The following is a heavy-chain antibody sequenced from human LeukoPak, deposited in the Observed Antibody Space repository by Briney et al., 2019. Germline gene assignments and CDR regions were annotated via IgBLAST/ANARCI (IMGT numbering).Heavy chain of an antibody. V-gene: IGHV3-43*01. Sequence: GGSLRLSCAASGFTFDDYTMHWVRQAPGKGLEWVSLISWDGGSTYHADSVKGRFTISRDNSKNSLYLQMNSLRTEDTALYYCAKVLSSGYSDDYWGQGTLVTVSS. J-gene: IGHJ4*02. D-gene: IGHD6-13*01. CDR2: ISWDGGST. CDR1: GFTFDDYT. CDR3: AKVLSSGYSDDY.